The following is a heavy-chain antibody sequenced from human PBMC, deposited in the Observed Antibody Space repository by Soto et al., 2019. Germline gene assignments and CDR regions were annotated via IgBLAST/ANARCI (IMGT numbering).Heavy chain of an antibody. CDR1: GFTFSSHG. CDR3: AKDGQFRTDGFDV. D-gene: IGHD1-1*01. Sequence: EAQLSESGGVWVQPVGSLRLSCAASGFTFSSHGMSWVRQAPGKGLEWISGLSRGGGTTYYADSVKGRFTISRDNSKNTLDLIMNSLRVEDTALYYCAKDGQFRTDGFDVWGQETMVTVYS. V-gene: IGHV3-23*01. J-gene: IGHJ3*01. CDR2: LSRGGGTT.